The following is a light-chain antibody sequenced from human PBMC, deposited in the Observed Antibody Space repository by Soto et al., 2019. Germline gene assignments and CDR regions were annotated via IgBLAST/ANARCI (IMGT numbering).Light chain of an antibody. Sequence: IRMTQSPSSLSASTGDRVTITCRASQSISGWLAWYQQTKGKAPNILIYKASTLESGVPSRFRGSGSGTEFTLPLSRLQPDDFSTYYCQHYNSYSEAFGQGTKVDIK. CDR1: QSISGW. CDR2: KAS. J-gene: IGKJ1*01. V-gene: IGKV1-5*03. CDR3: QHYNSYSEA.